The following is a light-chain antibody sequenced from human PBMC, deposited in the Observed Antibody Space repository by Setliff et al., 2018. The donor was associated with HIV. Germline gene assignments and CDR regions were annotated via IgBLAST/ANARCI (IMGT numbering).Light chain of an antibody. J-gene: IGLJ1*01. CDR3: SSFTSSITPFV. CDR1: SSDVGYYNL. V-gene: IGLV2-14*01. CDR2: DVN. Sequence: QSALPQPASVSGSPGQSITISCTGTSSDVGYYNLVSWYQQHPGKAPKLMIYDVNSRPSGVSNRFSCSKSGNTASLTISGLQAEDEADYYCSSFTSSITPFVFGSGTKVTVL.